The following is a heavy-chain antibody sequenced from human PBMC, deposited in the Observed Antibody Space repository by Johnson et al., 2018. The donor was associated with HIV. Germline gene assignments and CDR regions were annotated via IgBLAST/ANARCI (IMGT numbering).Heavy chain of an antibody. CDR2: ISYDGSNK. Sequence: QVQLVESGGGLVQPGGSLRLSCAASGFTFSSYAMHWVRQAPGKGLEWVAVISYDGSNKYYADSVKGRFTISRDNSKNTLYLQMNSLRPEDTAVYYCARGTVCGGDCYSRAFDIWGQGTMVTVSS. V-gene: IGHV3-30-3*01. CDR3: ARGTVCGGDCYSRAFDI. D-gene: IGHD2-21*02. J-gene: IGHJ3*02. CDR1: GFTFSSYA.